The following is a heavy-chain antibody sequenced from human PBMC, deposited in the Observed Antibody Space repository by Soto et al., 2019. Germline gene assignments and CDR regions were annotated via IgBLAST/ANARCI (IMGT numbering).Heavy chain of an antibody. V-gene: IGHV4-31*03. CDR1: GGSISSGGYY. D-gene: IGHD3-22*01. CDR2: IYYSGST. CDR3: ARFGYSTNIGIDY. Sequence: QVQLQESGPGLVKPSQALSLTSTFSGGSISSGGYYWSWIRQHPGNGLEWIGYIYYSGSTYYNPALKSRVTISVDTSKNQLSLKLSSVTAADTAVYYCARFGYSTNIGIDYWGQGTLVTVSS. J-gene: IGHJ4*02.